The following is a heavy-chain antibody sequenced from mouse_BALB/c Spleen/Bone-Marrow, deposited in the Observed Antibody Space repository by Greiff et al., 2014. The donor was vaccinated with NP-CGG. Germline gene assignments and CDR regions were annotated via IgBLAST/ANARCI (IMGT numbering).Heavy chain of an antibody. Sequence: QLQESGGGLVQPGGSLKLSCVASGFTFSSYGMSWVRQTPDKRLELVATINNNGGSTYYPDSVKGQFTISRDNAKNTLYLQMSSLKSEDTAMYYCARVYGWYFDVWGAGTTVTVSS. J-gene: IGHJ1*01. D-gene: IGHD1-1*01. CDR3: ARVYGWYFDV. CDR1: GFTFSSYG. V-gene: IGHV5-6-3*01. CDR2: INNNGGST.